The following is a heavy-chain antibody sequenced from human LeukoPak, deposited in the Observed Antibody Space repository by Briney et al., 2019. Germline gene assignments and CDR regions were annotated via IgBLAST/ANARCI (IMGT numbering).Heavy chain of an antibody. Sequence: SETLSLTCTVSGGSISSYYWSWFRQPAGKGLEWIGRIYTSGSTNYNPSLKSRVTMSVDTSKNQFSLKLSSVTAADTAVYYCARGYSGYNEYYYYYGMDVWGQGTTVTVSS. CDR1: GGSISSYY. D-gene: IGHD5-12*01. J-gene: IGHJ6*02. V-gene: IGHV4-4*07. CDR3: ARGYSGYNEYYYYYGMDV. CDR2: IYTSGST.